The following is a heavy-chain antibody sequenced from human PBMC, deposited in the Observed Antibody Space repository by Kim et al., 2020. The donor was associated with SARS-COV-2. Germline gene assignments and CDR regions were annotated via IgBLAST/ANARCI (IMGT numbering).Heavy chain of an antibody. CDR3: ARGPTVTLWYNSGMDV. Sequence: SVKVSCKASGGTFNTSPLSWVRQAPGQGLEWIGGIFPVFGTPTYAPKFRGRVTISADEFTNTTYMKLSGLKAEDTAVYYCARGPTVTLWYNSGMDVWGHGTTVTVSS. V-gene: IGHV1-69*13. D-gene: IGHD1-1*01. J-gene: IGHJ6*02. CDR1: GGTFNTSP. CDR2: IFPVFGTP.